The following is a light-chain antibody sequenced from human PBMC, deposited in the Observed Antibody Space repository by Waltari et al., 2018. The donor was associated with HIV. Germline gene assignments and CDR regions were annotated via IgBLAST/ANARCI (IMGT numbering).Light chain of an antibody. CDR2: SST. CDR3: MLFFLTSYL. CDR1: TGPVGRGLY. Sequence: QSVVTQEPSMTVSPGGTVTLTCSSATGPVGRGLYVNWFQQKPGQPPRPLIYSSTRRHPLTPERFSASLVGDRAALTLSNVWPEDQADYYCMLFFLTSYLFGGGTRVTVL. J-gene: IGLJ2*01. V-gene: IGLV7-43*01.